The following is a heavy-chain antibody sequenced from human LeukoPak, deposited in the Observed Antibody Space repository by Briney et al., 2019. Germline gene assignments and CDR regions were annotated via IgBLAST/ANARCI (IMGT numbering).Heavy chain of an antibody. J-gene: IGHJ3*01. CDR2: IFHSGNS. D-gene: IGHD1-7*01. CDR1: GYSMSSGYY. CDR3: ARVGYNWNLWFDF. Sequence: SSETLSLTCTVSGYSMSSGYYWGWIRQPPGKGLQWIGSIFHSGNSYYNPSLKSRVTISVDTSKNQFSLKVNSVTAADTAVYYCARVGYNWNLWFDFWGQGTTVTVSS. V-gene: IGHV4-38-2*02.